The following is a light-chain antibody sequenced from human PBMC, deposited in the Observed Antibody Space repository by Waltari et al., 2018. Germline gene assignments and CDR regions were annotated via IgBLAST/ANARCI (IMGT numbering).Light chain of an antibody. CDR2: KAS. CDR3: QHGYSIPWT. J-gene: IGKJ1*01. CDR1: QGITNI. Sequence: IQMAQSPSSLSASVGDRVTITCQASQGITNILAWYQQKPGKVPKLLIYKASILQSGVPSRFSGSGSGTDFTLTISSLQPEDFATYYCQHGYSIPWTFGQGTKVEIK. V-gene: IGKV1-6*01.